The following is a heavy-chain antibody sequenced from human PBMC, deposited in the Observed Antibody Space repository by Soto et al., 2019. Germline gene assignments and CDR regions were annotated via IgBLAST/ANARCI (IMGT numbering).Heavy chain of an antibody. CDR2: IKQDGSEK. CDR1: GFSFSHYC. D-gene: IGHD1-7*01. J-gene: IGHJ6*03. CDR3: ARVPSTRDIWSYGVGGKYYYYYMDV. Sequence: VQLVESGGGLVQPGGSLRLSCAASGFSFSHYCMSWVRQAPGKGLEWVANIKQDGSEKYDVDSVKGRFTISRDNAKNSMFLQMDSLRDEDTAVYYCARVPSTRDIWSYGVGGKYYYYYMDVWGKGTTVTVSS. V-gene: IGHV3-7*04.